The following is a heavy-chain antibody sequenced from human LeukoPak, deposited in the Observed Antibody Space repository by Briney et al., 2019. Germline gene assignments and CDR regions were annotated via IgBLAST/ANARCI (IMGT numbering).Heavy chain of an antibody. CDR3: ARDRFWSAPYMGSGYDAFDI. V-gene: IGHV1-46*01. D-gene: IGHD3-3*01. CDR2: INPSGGST. CDR1: AYTFTIYY. J-gene: IGHJ3*02. Sequence: GASLTVSSKASAYTFTIYYMHWVPQAPGQGLGWRGIINPSGGSTSYAQKFQGRVTMTRDTSTSTVYMELSSLRSEDTAVYYCARDRFWSAPYMGSGYDAFDIWGQGTMVTVSS.